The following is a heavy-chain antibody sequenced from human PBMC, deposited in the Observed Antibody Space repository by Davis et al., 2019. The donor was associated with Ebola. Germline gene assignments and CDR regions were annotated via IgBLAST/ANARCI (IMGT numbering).Heavy chain of an antibody. J-gene: IGHJ6*02. CDR1: GFTFDDYA. V-gene: IGHV3-43*02. CDR2: ISGDGGST. D-gene: IGHD6-19*01. Sequence: GESLKISCAASGFTFDDYAMHWVRQAPGKGLEWVSLISGDGGSTYYADSVKGRFTISRDNSKNFLYLQMNSLRTEDTALYYCAKDIQKWLTYYAMDVWGQGTTVTVSS. CDR3: AKDIQKWLTYYAMDV.